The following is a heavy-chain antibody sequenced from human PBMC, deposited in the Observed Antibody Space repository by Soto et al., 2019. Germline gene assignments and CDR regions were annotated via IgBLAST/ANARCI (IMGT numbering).Heavy chain of an antibody. CDR2: ISDDGSNK. CDR1: GFTFSNYN. CDR3: ARDWATTTTTTWDLSLDY. D-gene: IGHD4-4*01. V-gene: IGHV3-30-3*01. J-gene: IGHJ4*02. Sequence: QVQLVESGGGVVQPGRSLRLSCAASGFTFSNYNMHWVRQAPGKGLEWVAVISDDGSNKYYADSVKGRFTISRDNSKNTLYLQVNSLKSEDTAVYYCARDWATTTTTTWDLSLDYWGQGTLVTVSS.